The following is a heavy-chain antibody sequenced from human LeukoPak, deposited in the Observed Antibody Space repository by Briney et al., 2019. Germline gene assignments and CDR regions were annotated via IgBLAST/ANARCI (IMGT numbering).Heavy chain of an antibody. D-gene: IGHD5-12*01. CDR3: TTDGDYSGYAYDAFDI. V-gene: IGHV3-15*01. J-gene: IGHJ3*02. CDR2: IKSKTDGGTT. Sequence: GGSLRLSCAASGFTFSDYYMSWVRQAPGKGLEWVGRIKSKTDGGTTDYAAPVKGRFTISRDDSKNTLYLQMNSLKTEDTAVYYCTTDGDYSGYAYDAFDIWGQGTMVTVSS. CDR1: GFTFSDYY.